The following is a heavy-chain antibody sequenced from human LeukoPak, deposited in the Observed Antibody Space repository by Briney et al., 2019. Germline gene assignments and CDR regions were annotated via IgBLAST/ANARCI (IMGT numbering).Heavy chain of an antibody. CDR2: IYYSGST. J-gene: IGHJ4*02. CDR1: GGSISSGGYS. D-gene: IGHD2-21*02. Sequence: PSETLSPTCAVSGGSISSGGYSWSWIRQPPGKGLEWIGYIYYSGSTYYNPSLKSRVTISVDTSKNQFSLKLSSVTAADTAVYYCARGETYCGGDCYSGFDYWGQGTLVTVSS. V-gene: IGHV4-30-4*07. CDR3: ARGETYCGGDCYSGFDY.